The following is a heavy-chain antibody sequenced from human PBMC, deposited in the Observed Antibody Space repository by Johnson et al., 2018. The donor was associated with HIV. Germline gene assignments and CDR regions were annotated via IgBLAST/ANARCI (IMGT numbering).Heavy chain of an antibody. Sequence: VQLVESGGGVVQPGGSLRLSCAASGFTFSSYGMHWVRQAPGKGLEWVAFIRYDGTQKYCDDSVKGRFSISTDNSKNKLYLQTKSLRAEDTAVFYCARDRYYGLAWGWAFDIWGQGTMVTVSS. CDR1: GFTFSSYG. CDR3: ARDRYYGLAWGWAFDI. V-gene: IGHV3-30*02. J-gene: IGHJ3*02. D-gene: IGHD3-16*01. CDR2: IRYDGTQK.